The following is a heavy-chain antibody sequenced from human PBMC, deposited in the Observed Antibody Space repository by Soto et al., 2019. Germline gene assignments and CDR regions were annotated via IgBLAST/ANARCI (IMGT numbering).Heavy chain of an antibody. D-gene: IGHD1-26*01. V-gene: IGHV1-69*12. CDR1: GGTFSSYA. CDR3: ARDRYSGSSEY. J-gene: IGHJ4*02. CDR2: IIPIFGTA. Sequence: QVQLVQSGAEVKKPGTSVKVSCKASGGTFSSYAISWVRQAPGQGLEWMGGIIPIFGTAKYALKFQGRVTITADESTSTAYMELSRLRSADTAVYYWARDRYSGSSEYWGQGTLVTVSS.